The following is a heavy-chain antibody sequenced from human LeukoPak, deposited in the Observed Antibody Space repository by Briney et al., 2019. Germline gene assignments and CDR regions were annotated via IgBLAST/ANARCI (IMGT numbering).Heavy chain of an antibody. D-gene: IGHD1-26*01. CDR3: ASVPWEDYFDY. CDR1: GYTFTSYG. J-gene: IGHJ4*02. V-gene: IGHV1-18*01. Sequence: GASVKVSCKASGYTFTSYGISWVRQAPGQGLEWMGWISAYNGNTNYAQKLQGRVTMTTDTSTSTAYMELSSLRSEDTAVYYCASVPWEDYFDYWGQGTLVTVSS. CDR2: ISAYNGNT.